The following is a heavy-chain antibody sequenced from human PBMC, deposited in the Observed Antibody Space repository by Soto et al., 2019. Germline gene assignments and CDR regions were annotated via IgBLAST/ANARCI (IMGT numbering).Heavy chain of an antibody. V-gene: IGHV3-30*04. CDR1: GFTFSSDT. CDR3: ARGRGGSYYSDAFDI. D-gene: IGHD1-26*01. J-gene: IGHJ3*02. Sequence: GGSLRLSCAASGFTFSSDTMHWVRQTPGKGLERVAVISHDGSDKYYADSVKGRFTISRDNSKNTLYLQMNSLRREDTSVYYCARGRGGSYYSDAFDIWGQGTMVTVSS. CDR2: ISHDGSDK.